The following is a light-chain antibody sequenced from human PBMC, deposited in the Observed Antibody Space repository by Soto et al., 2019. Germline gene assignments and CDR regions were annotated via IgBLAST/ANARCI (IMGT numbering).Light chain of an antibody. Sequence: QSVLTQPPSASGTPGQRVTISCSGSSSNIEKNYVYWYQQLPGVAPKLLIYSTDLRPSGVPGRFSGSKSGTSASLAISGLRSEDEADYYCAAWDDRLRGRVFGGGTKLTVL. CDR3: AAWDDRLRGRV. CDR2: STD. J-gene: IGLJ3*02. V-gene: IGLV1-47*02. CDR1: SSNIEKNY.